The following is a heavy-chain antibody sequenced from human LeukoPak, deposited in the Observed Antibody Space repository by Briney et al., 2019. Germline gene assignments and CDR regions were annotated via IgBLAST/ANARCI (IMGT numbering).Heavy chain of an antibody. CDR1: GYSFTSYW. J-gene: IGHJ6*03. CDR2: IYPGDSDT. V-gene: IGHV5-51*01. D-gene: IGHD3-10*01. CDR3: ARASGSGVGYYYYYMDV. Sequence: GESLKISCKGSGYSFTSYWIGWVRQMPGKGLEWMGIIYPGDSDTRYSPSFQGQVTISADKSISTGYLQWSSLKASDTAMYYCARASGSGVGYYYYYMDVWGKGTTVTVSS.